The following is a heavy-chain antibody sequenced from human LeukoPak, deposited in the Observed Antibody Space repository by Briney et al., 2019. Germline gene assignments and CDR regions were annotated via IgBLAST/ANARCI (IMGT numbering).Heavy chain of an antibody. CDR2: IDPSDSYT. Sequence: GESLKISCKGSGYSFTSYWISWVHQMPGKGLEWMGRIDPSDSYTNYSPSFQGHVTISADKSISTAYLQWSSLKASDTAMYYCARYASTAAPFDLWGRGTLVTVSS. CDR3: ARYASTAAPFDL. D-gene: IGHD2-15*01. CDR1: GYSFTSYW. V-gene: IGHV5-10-1*01. J-gene: IGHJ2*01.